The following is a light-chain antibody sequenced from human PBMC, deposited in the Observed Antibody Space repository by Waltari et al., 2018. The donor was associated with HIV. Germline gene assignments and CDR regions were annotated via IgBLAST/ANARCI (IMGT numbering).Light chain of an antibody. CDR3: CSYAGSREV. CDR1: SSDVGSYNL. CDR2: EVN. J-gene: IGLJ2*01. V-gene: IGLV2-23*02. Sequence: QSALTQPASVSGSPGQSITISFTGTSSDVGSYNLVSWYQQHPGKAPKLMIYEVNKRPSGVSNRFSGSKSGNTASLTISGLQTEDEADYYCCSYAGSREVFGGGTKLTVL.